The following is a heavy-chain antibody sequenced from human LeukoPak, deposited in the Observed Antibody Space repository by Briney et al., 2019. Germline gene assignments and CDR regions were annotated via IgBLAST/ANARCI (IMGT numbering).Heavy chain of an antibody. CDR3: VRDWDHFDFDS. Sequence: GGSLRLSCAASGFTVSSTYMSWVRQAPGKGLEWVSVLYSGGGTFYADSVRARFTISRDNAKNTLYLQMKSLRVEDTALYYCVRDWDHFDFDSWGQGTLVTVSS. CDR2: LYSGGGT. CDR1: GFTVSSTY. D-gene: IGHD1-26*01. V-gene: IGHV3-66*01. J-gene: IGHJ5*01.